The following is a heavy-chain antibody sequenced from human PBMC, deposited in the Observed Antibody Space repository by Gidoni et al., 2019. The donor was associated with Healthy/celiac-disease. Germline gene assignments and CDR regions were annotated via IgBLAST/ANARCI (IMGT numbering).Heavy chain of an antibody. V-gene: IGHV1-24*01. D-gene: IGHD3-10*01. CDR3: AAVTMVRGVIIWGHLFDY. CDR1: GYTLTELS. CDR2: FDPEDGET. J-gene: IGHJ4*02. Sequence: QVQLVQSGAEVKKPGASVKVSCTVSGYTLTELSMHWVRQAPGKGFEWMGGFDPEDGETIYAQKFQGRVTMTEDTSTDTAYMELSSLRSEDTAVYYCAAVTMVRGVIIWGHLFDYWGQGTLVTVSS.